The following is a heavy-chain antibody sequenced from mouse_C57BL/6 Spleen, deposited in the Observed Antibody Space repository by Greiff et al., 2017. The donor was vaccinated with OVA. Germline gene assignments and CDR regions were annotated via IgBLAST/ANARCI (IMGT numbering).Heavy chain of an antibody. CDR3: ARDGDYYGSSYGYFDV. D-gene: IGHD1-1*01. V-gene: IGHV3-6*01. CDR1: GYSITSGYY. CDR2: ISYDGSN. Sequence: EVKVEESGPGLVKPSQSLSLTCSVTGYSITSGYYWNWIRQFPGNKLEWMGYISYDGSNNYNPSLKNRISITRDTYKNQFFLKLNSVTTEDTATYYCARDGDYYGSSYGYFDVWGTGTTVTVSS. J-gene: IGHJ1*03.